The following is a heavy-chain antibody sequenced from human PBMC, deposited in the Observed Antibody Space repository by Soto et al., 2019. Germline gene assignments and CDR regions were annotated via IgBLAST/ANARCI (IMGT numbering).Heavy chain of an antibody. D-gene: IGHD3-10*01. CDR1: GLPVAGSY. CDR3: VRPLPSGQTHARDV. CDR2: IYNDGTT. J-gene: IGHJ6*02. V-gene: IGHV3-53*01. Sequence: PGGSLRLSCVASGLPVAGSYMAWVRQAPGKGLEWASVIYNDGTTYYSQSVEGRFTISRDTSKNTLYLQMDRLRDEDTAVYYCVRPLPSGQTHARDVWGQGTTVPVSS.